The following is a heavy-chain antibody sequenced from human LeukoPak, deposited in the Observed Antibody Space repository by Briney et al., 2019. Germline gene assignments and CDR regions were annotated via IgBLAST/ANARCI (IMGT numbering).Heavy chain of an antibody. CDR3: AAPIATGGDGLMDV. J-gene: IGHJ6*02. CDR2: ISGSGGST. D-gene: IGHD2-21*02. Sequence: GGSLRLSCAASGLTFSSYAMSWVRQAPGKGLEWVSAISGSGGSTYYADSVKGRFTISRDNSKNTLYLQMNSLRAEDTAVYYCAAPIATGGDGLMDVWGQGTTVTVSS. V-gene: IGHV3-23*01. CDR1: GLTFSSYA.